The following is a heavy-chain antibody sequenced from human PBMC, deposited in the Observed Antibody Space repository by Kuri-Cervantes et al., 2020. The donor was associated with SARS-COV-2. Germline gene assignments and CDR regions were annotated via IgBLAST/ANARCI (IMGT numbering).Heavy chain of an antibody. V-gene: IGHV4-30-4*01. J-gene: IGHJ6*02. CDR2: ISYSGST. Sequence: SETLSLTCTVSGGSITFGYYYWSWIRQPPGKGLEWIGYISYSGSTYYNPSPKSRLTISADMSKNQFSLKLTSVTAADSAVYYCARDSGGPCYSGYGCYYYYGLDVWGRGTTVTVSS. CDR1: GGSITFGYYY. D-gene: IGHD2-21*01. CDR3: ARDSGGPCYSGYGCYYYYGLDV.